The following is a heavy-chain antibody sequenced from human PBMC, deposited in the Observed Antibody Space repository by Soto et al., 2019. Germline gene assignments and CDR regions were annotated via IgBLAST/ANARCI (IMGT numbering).Heavy chain of an antibody. Sequence: QVQLVQFGAEVKKPGSSVKVSCKASGGTFSSYTISWVRQAPGQGLEWMGRIIPILGIANYAQKFQGRVTITADKSTSTAYMELSSLRSEDTAVYYCARDQLEPDYYYYYMDVWGKGTTVTVSS. J-gene: IGHJ6*03. CDR3: ARDQLEPDYYYYYMDV. V-gene: IGHV1-69*08. CDR1: GGTFSSYT. D-gene: IGHD1-1*01. CDR2: IIPILGIA.